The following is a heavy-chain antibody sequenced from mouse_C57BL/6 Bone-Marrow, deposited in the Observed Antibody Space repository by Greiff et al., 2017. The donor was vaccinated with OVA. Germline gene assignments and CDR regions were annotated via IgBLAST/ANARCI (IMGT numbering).Heavy chain of an antibody. D-gene: IGHD1-1*01. CDR1: GYTFTNYW. J-gene: IGHJ1*03. V-gene: IGHV1-63*01. Sequence: VKLMESGAELVRPGTSVKMSCKASGYTFTNYWIGWAKQRPGHGLEWIGDIYPGGGYTNYNEKFKGKATLTADKSSSTAYMQFSSLTSEDSAIYYCARRITTVVGSFDVWGTGTTVTVSS. CDR2: IYPGGGYT. CDR3: ARRITTVVGSFDV.